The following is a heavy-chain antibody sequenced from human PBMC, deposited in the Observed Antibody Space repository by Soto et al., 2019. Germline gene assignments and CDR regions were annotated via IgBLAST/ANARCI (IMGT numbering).Heavy chain of an antibody. D-gene: IGHD2-2*01. J-gene: IGHJ6*02. CDR1: GGTFSSYT. CDR3: ARGALQAAMVYYYYGMDV. CDR2: IIPILGIA. V-gene: IGHV1-69*02. Sequence: QVQLVQSGAEVKKPGSSVKVSCKASGGTFSSYTISWVRQAPGQGLEWMGRIIPILGIANYAQKFQGRVTITADKSTSTAYMELSSLRSEDTAVYYCARGALQAAMVYYYYGMDVWGQGTTFTVSS.